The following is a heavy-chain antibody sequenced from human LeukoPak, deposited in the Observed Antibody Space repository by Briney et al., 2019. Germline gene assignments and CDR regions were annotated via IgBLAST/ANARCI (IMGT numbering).Heavy chain of an antibody. Sequence: SETLSLTCAVSGGSISSGGYSWSWIRQPPGKGLEWIGYIYHSGSTYYNPSLKSRVTISVDTSKYQFSLKLSSVTAADTAVYYCARGVVAARFWFDPWGQGTLVTVSS. CDR2: IYHSGST. CDR3: ARGVVAARFWFDP. J-gene: IGHJ5*02. V-gene: IGHV4-30-2*02. D-gene: IGHD2-15*01. CDR1: GGSISSGGYS.